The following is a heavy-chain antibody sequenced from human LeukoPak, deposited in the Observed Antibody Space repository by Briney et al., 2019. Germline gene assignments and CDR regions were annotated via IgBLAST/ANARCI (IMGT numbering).Heavy chain of an antibody. CDR3: ARVFSSSRRHDAFDT. Sequence: ASVKVSCKASGYTITSYFMHWVRQAPGQGLEWMGLINPSGGSTIYAQKFQGRVTMTRDMSTRIVYMELSSLRSEDTAVYYCARVFSSSRRHDAFDTWGQGTMVTVSS. V-gene: IGHV1-46*01. CDR1: GYTITSYF. J-gene: IGHJ3*02. D-gene: IGHD6-6*01. CDR2: INPSGGST.